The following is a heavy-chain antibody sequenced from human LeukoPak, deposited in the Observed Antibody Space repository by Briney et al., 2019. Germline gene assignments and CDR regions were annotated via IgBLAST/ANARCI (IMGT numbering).Heavy chain of an antibody. CDR1: GFPFSDHY. V-gene: IGHV3-72*01. CDR3: ARTYYDILTGIRDFDY. Sequence: GGSLRLSCAGSGFPFSDHYMDWVRQAPGKGLEWVGRTRNKARSYTTDYAASVKGRFTISRDASKNSVYLQMDSLKTEDTAVYYCARTYYDILTGIRDFDYWGQGTLVTVSS. D-gene: IGHD3-9*01. CDR2: TRNKARSYTT. J-gene: IGHJ4*02.